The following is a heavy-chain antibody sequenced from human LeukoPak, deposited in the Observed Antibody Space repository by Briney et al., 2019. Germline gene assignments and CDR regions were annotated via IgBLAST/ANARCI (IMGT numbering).Heavy chain of an antibody. CDR1: SGSISTSNYY. V-gene: IGHV4-61*05. CDR3: ARGGGSGWSLAYYYYMDV. J-gene: IGHJ6*03. CDR2: IFYSGST. D-gene: IGHD6-19*01. Sequence: PSETLSLTCTVSSGSISTSNYYWGWVRQPPGKALEWIGNIFYSGSTNYNPSLKSRVTISVDTSKNQFSLKLSSVTAADTAVYYCARGGGSGWSLAYYYYMDVWGKGTTVTISS.